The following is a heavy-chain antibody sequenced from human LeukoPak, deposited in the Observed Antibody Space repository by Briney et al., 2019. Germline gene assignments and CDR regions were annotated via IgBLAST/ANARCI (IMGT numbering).Heavy chain of an antibody. J-gene: IGHJ6*02. D-gene: IGHD5-18*01. CDR3: ARSTGYSYGSSYYYYGMDV. CDR1: GGSISGSSYY. V-gene: IGHV4-39*07. CDR2: INHSGST. Sequence: SETLSLTCTVSGGSISGSSYYWSWIRQPPGKGLEWIGEINHSGSTNYNPSLKSRVTISVDTSKNQFSLKLSSVTAADTAVYYCARSTGYSYGSSYYYYGMDVWGQGTTVTVSS.